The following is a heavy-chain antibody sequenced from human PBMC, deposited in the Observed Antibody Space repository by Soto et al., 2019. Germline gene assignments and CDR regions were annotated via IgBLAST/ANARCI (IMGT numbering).Heavy chain of an antibody. CDR3: ARDEGYGYGSG. D-gene: IGHD3-10*01. CDR1: GGSISSGYYY. Sequence: QVQLQESGPGLVKPSQTLSLTCTVSGGSISSGYYYWSWIRQPPGKGLEWIGYIYSSGKTYYNPSLKSRLTMSVDTSKNQFSLKLSSVTAADTAVYYCARDEGYGYGSGWGQGTLVTVSS. J-gene: IGHJ4*02. V-gene: IGHV4-30-4*01. CDR2: IYSSGKT.